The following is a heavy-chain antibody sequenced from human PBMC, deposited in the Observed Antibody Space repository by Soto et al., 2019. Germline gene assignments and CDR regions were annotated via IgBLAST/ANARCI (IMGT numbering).Heavy chain of an antibody. D-gene: IGHD2-2*01. CDR1: GGSISNGDYY. CDR3: ARGIVVVPAAMLAPYYYYGMDV. Sequence: SETLSLTCTVSGGSISNGDYYWSWIRQSPGRGLEWIGYIYYSGSTYYNPSLKSRITISVDTSKNQFSLKLSSVTAADTAVYYCARGIVVVPAAMLAPYYYYGMDVWGQGTTVTVSS. CDR2: IYYSGST. J-gene: IGHJ6*02. V-gene: IGHV4-30-4*02.